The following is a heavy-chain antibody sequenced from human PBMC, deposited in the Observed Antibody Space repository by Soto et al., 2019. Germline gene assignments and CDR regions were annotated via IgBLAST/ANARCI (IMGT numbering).Heavy chain of an antibody. V-gene: IGHV1-46*01. D-gene: IGHD2-2*01. Sequence: ASVKVSCKASGYTFTSYYMHWVRQAPGQGLEWMGIINPSGGSTSYAQKFQGRVTMTRDTSTSTVYMELGSLRSEDTAVYYCARSPRAGIVVVPAALSRYGMDVWGQGTTVTVSS. J-gene: IGHJ6*02. CDR3: ARSPRAGIVVVPAALSRYGMDV. CDR1: GYTFTSYY. CDR2: INPSGGST.